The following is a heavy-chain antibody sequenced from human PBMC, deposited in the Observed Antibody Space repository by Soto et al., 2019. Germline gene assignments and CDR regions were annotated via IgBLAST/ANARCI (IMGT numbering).Heavy chain of an antibody. CDR1: GFTFSSYS. CDR2: ISSSSSTI. D-gene: IGHD6-6*01. Sequence: EVQLVESGGGLVQPGGSLRLSCAASGFTFSSYSMNWVRQAPGKGLEWVSYISSSSSTIYYADSVKGRFTISRDNAKNTLYMQKNSLRDEDTAAYYCARPEYSSSSYGMAVWGQGTTVTV. V-gene: IGHV3-48*02. J-gene: IGHJ6*02. CDR3: ARPEYSSSSYGMAV.